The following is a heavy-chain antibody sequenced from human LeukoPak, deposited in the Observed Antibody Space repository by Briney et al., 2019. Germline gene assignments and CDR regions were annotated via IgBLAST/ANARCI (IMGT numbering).Heavy chain of an antibody. CDR2: IWYDGSNK. V-gene: IGHV3-33*01. CDR1: GSTFSSYG. J-gene: IGHJ4*02. D-gene: IGHD5-18*01. CDR3: ASGDTAMAPGLLFDY. Sequence: GGSLRLSCAASGSTFSSYGMHWVRQAPGKGLEWVAVIWYDGSNKYYADSVKGRFTISRDNSKNTLYLQMNSLRAEDTAVYYCASGDTAMAPGLLFDYWGQGTLVTVSS.